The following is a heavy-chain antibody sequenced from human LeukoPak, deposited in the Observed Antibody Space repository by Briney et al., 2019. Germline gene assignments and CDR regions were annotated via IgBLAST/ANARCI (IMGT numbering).Heavy chain of an antibody. V-gene: IGHV1-69*06. CDR2: IIPIFGAA. CDR3: ATDDRYSSSWYDY. Sequence: GASVKVSCKASGGTFSSYALSWVRQAPGQGLEWMGGIIPIFGAANYAQKFQGRVTITADKSTGTAYMELSSLRSEDTAVYYCATDDRYSSSWYDYWGQGTLVTVSS. CDR1: GGTFSSYA. J-gene: IGHJ4*02. D-gene: IGHD6-13*01.